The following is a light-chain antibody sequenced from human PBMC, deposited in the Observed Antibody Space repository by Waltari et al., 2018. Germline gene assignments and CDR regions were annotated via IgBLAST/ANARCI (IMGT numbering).Light chain of an antibody. J-gene: IGLJ3*02. V-gene: IGLV2-11*01. CDR3: CSYAGSYFWV. CDR1: SRDVCVYAF. Sequence: QSALTQPRSVSGSPGQSVTISCPGTSRDVCVYAFISWYQNHPGKAPKLMIYDVAKRPSGVPDRFSGSKSDNTASLTISGLQAEDEADYYCCSYAGSYFWVFGGGTKLTVL. CDR2: DVA.